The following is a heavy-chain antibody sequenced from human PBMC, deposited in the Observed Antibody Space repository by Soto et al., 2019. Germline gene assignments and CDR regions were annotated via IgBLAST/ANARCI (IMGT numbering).Heavy chain of an antibody. V-gene: IGHV4-31*03. CDR1: GGSISSGGYY. Sequence: SETLSLTCTVSGGSISSGGYYWSWIRQHPEKGLEWIGYIYYTGNTYYNASLKSRVTISVDTSNNQFSLKLSSVTAADTAVYYCARVGISSSDAFDIWGQGTTVTVSS. D-gene: IGHD6-6*01. CDR2: IYYTGNT. J-gene: IGHJ3*02. CDR3: ARVGISSSDAFDI.